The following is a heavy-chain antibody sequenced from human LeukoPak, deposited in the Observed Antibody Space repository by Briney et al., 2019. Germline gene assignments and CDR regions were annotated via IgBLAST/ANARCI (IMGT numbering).Heavy chain of an antibody. CDR2: ISSSSSTI. D-gene: IGHD6-13*01. CDR3: AREVRSSSWLPMDV. Sequence: GGSLRLSCAASGFTFSSYSMNWVRQAPGKGLEWVSYISSSSSTIYYADSVKGRFTISRDNAKNSLYLQMNSLRAEDTAVYYCAREVRSSSWLPMDVWGKGTTVTVSS. J-gene: IGHJ6*03. CDR1: GFTFSSYS. V-gene: IGHV3-48*04.